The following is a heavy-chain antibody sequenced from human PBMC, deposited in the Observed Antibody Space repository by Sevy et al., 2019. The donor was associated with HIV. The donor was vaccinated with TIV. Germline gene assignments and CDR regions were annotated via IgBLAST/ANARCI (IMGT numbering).Heavy chain of an antibody. D-gene: IGHD1-26*01. Sequence: SETLSLTCTVSGGSITSLYWNWIRQPPGKGLEWIANIYYNGHINYNPSLKSRVTLSLDTSQNRFSLRLRSVTAADTAMYYCAGENAWGRGYSWGQGTLVTVSS. CDR2: IYYNGHI. V-gene: IGHV4-59*08. CDR1: GGSITSLY. CDR3: AGENAWGRGYS. J-gene: IGHJ4*02.